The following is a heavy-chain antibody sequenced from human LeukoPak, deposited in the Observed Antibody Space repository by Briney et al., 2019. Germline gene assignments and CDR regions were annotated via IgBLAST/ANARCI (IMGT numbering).Heavy chain of an antibody. Sequence: ASVKVSCKASGYTFTSYDINWVRQATGQGLEWMGWMHPDSGTTGYAQKFQGRITMTRNTSISTAYMELSSLRSEDTAVYYCARARGIVGATGKLFGYWGQGTLVTVSS. CDR3: ARARGIVGATGKLFGY. J-gene: IGHJ4*02. CDR2: MHPDSGTT. CDR1: GYTFTSYD. V-gene: IGHV1-8*01. D-gene: IGHD1-26*01.